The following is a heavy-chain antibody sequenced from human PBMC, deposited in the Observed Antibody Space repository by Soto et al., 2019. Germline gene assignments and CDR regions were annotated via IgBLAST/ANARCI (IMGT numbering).Heavy chain of an antibody. CDR2: IYYSGST. Sequence: SETLSLTCTVSGGSISSYYWSWIRQPPGKGLEWIGYIYYSGSTNYNPSLKSRVTISVDTSKNQFSLKLSSVTAADTAVYYCARVSGGRRDAFDIWGQGTMVTVSS. J-gene: IGHJ3*02. CDR3: ARVSGGRRDAFDI. V-gene: IGHV4-59*01. D-gene: IGHD2-15*01. CDR1: GGSISSYY.